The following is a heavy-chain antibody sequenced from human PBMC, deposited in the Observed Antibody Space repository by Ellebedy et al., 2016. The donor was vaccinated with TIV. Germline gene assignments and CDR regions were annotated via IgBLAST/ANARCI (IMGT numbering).Heavy chain of an antibody. J-gene: IGHJ4*02. CDR2: ISSSSSYI. CDR1: GFTFSSYS. Sequence: GGSLRLXXAASGFTFSSYSMNWVRQAPGKGLEWVSSISSSSSYIYYADSVKGRFTISRDNDKNSLYLQMNSLRAEDTAVYYCARDPEVGAFDYWGQGTLVTVSS. D-gene: IGHD1-26*01. CDR3: ARDPEVGAFDY. V-gene: IGHV3-21*01.